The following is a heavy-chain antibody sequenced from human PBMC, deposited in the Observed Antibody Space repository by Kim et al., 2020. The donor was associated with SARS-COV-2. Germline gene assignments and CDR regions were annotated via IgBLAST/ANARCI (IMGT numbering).Heavy chain of an antibody. CDR2: ISGSGGST. D-gene: IGHD3-10*01. V-gene: IGHV3-23*01. CDR1: GFTFSSYA. CDR3: AKDHRGDGSGSYIRGWFDP. J-gene: IGHJ5*02. Sequence: GGSLRLSCAASGFTFSSYAMSWVRQAPGKGLEWVSAISGSGGSTYYADSVKGRFTISRDNSKNTLYLQMNSLRAEDTAVYYCAKDHRGDGSGSYIRGWFDPWGQGTLVTVSS.